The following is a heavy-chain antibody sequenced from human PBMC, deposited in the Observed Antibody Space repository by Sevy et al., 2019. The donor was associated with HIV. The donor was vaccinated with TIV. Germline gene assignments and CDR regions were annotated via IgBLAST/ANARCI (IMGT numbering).Heavy chain of an antibody. CDR3: AKGPFGGNDFAS. J-gene: IGHJ4*02. CDR2: ISYDGSYK. CDR1: GFIFSNHG. D-gene: IGHD2-15*01. Sequence: GESLMISCAASGFIFSNHGMHWVRQAPGKGLEWVAVISYDGSYKNYGDSVKGRFTISRDNSKNTLYLQMDSLRAEDTAVFYCAKGPFGGNDFASWGQGTLVTVSS. V-gene: IGHV3-30*18.